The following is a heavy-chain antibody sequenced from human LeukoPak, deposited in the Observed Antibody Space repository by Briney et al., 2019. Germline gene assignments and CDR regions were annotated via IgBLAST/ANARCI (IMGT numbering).Heavy chain of an antibody. V-gene: IGHV1-69*13. Sequence: SVKVSCKASGGTFSSYAISWVRQAPGQGLEWMGGIIPIFGTANYAQKFQGRVTITADESTSTAYMELSSLRSEDTAVYYCARAARGAAGFGYGMDVWGQGTTVTVSS. CDR1: GGTFSSYA. CDR3: ARAARGAAGFGYGMDV. D-gene: IGHD6-13*01. J-gene: IGHJ6*02. CDR2: IIPIFGTA.